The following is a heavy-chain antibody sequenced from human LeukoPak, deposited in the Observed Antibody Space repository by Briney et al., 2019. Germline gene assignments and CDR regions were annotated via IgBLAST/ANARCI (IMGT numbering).Heavy chain of an antibody. CDR2: IKQDGSEK. V-gene: IGHV3-7*01. CDR3: ARAKIPAAGGFDY. D-gene: IGHD2-2*01. Sequence: GGSLRLSCAASGFTFSSYWMSWVRQAPGKGLEWVANIKQDGSEKYYVDSVKGRFTISRDNAKNSLYLQMNSLRAEDTAVYYCARAKIPAAGGFDYWGQGTLVTVSS. J-gene: IGHJ4*02. CDR1: GFTFSSYW.